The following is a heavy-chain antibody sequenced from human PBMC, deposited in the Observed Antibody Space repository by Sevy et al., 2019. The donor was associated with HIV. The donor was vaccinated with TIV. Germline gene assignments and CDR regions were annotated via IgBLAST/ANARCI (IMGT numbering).Heavy chain of an antibody. V-gene: IGHV1-24*01. J-gene: IGHJ4*02. D-gene: IGHD3-22*01. CDR1: GYTLTKLS. CDR3: AATREYYYGNSGYFDY. CDR2: FDPEDGER. Sequence: ASVKVSCKVSGYTLTKLSMHWVRQAPGKGLEWMGSFDPEDGERIYAHNFQGRVTMSEDTSTDTAYMDLSSLRSDDTAVYFCAATREYYYGNSGYFDYWGQGTLVTVSS.